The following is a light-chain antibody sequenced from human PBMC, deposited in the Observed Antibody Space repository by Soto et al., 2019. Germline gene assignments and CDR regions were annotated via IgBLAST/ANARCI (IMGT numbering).Light chain of an antibody. J-gene: IGKJ3*01. CDR1: QSVSSSF. Sequence: EIVLTQSPGTLSLSPGESATLSCRATQSVSSSFLAWYQQKPGQAPRLLIYGASSRATSIPDRFSGSGSGTDFTLTISRLEPEDFAVYSCQQYGSSPLTFGPGTKVDIK. CDR2: GAS. CDR3: QQYGSSPLT. V-gene: IGKV3-20*01.